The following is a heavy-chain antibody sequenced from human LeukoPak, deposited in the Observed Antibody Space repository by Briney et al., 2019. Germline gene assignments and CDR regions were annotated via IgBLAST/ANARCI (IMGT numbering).Heavy chain of an antibody. CDR3: ARDRSLRRGWYAAENDY. J-gene: IGHJ4*02. Sequence: GASVKVSCKASGYTFTSYGISWVRQAPGQGLEWMGWISAYNGNTNYAQKLQGRVTMTTDTSTSTAYMELRSLRSDDTAVYYCARDRSLRRGWYAAENDYWGQGTLVTVSS. CDR2: ISAYNGNT. V-gene: IGHV1-18*01. CDR1: GYTFTSYG. D-gene: IGHD6-19*01.